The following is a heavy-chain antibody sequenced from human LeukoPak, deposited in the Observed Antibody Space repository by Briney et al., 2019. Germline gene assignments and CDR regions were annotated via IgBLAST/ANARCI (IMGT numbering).Heavy chain of an antibody. J-gene: IGHJ4*02. CDR2: ISGSG. V-gene: IGHV3-69-1*02. D-gene: IGHD6-13*01. CDR3: ARGSSSWYVY. Sequence: PGGSLRLSCAASGFTFSDSYMTWVRQAPGKGVEWVAYISGSGHDSESAKGRFTISRDNAKNSLYLQMNSLRAEDTAVYYCARGSSSWYVYWGQGTLVTVSS. CDR1: GFTFSDSY.